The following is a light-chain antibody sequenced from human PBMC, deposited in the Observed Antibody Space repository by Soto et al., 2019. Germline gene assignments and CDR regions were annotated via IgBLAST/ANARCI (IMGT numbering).Light chain of an antibody. CDR3: QQYNNWPPWT. CDR2: GAS. J-gene: IGKJ1*01. CDR1: QSVNSRF. Sequence: EIVLTQSPATLSLSPGERATLSFVASQSVNSRFLAWYQQKPGQAPRLLIYGASTRATGIPARFSGSGSGTEFTLTISSLQSEDFAVYYCQQYNNWPPWTFGQGTKVDIK. V-gene: IGKV3-15*01.